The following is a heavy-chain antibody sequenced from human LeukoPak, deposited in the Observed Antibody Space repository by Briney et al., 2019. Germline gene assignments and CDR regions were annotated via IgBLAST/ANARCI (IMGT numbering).Heavy chain of an antibody. CDR1: GYTFTGYY. V-gene: IGHV1-2*02. Sequence: GASVKVSCKASGYTFTGYYMHWVRQAPGQGLEWMGWINPNSGGTNYAQKFQGRVTMTRDTSISTAYMELSRLRSGDTAVYYCARDQAGYSSGFSSNYWGQGTLVTVSS. J-gene: IGHJ4*02. CDR3: ARDQAGYSSGFSSNY. D-gene: IGHD6-19*01. CDR2: INPNSGGT.